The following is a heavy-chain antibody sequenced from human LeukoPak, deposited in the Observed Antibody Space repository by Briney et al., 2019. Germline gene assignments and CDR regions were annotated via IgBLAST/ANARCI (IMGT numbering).Heavy chain of an antibody. CDR1: GFTFSNTW. J-gene: IGHJ4*02. CDR2: IKSENDGGTT. Sequence: GGSLRLSCAASGFTFSNTWMSWVRQAPGKGLEWVGRIKSENDGGTTDYASPVRGRFVISRDDSKNTLYLQMSGLRMEDTAVYYCTTAAALGWGQGTLVTVSS. V-gene: IGHV3-15*01. CDR3: TTAAALG. D-gene: IGHD6-25*01.